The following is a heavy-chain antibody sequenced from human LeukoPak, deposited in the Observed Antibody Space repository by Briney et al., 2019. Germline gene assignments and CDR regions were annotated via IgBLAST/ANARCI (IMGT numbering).Heavy chain of an antibody. V-gene: IGHV3-9*01. Sequence: GRSLRLSCAASGFTFDDYAMHWVRQAPGKGLEWVSGISWNSGSIGYADSLKGRFTISRDNAKNSLYLQMNSLRAEDTAVYYCARDYPSLFDPWGQGTLVTVSS. J-gene: IGHJ5*02. CDR2: ISWNSGSI. CDR3: ARDYPSLFDP. CDR1: GFTFDDYA.